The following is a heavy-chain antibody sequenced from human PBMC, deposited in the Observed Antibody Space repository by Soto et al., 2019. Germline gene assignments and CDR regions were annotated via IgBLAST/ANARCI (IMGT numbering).Heavy chain of an antibody. D-gene: IGHD1-26*01. CDR1: GFLFNSAA. J-gene: IGHJ4*02. CDR3: TTADPTSQWELQGGGDY. V-gene: IGHV3-15*07. CDR2: IKSKSVGGTT. Sequence: GGSLRLSCAASGFLFNSAAMNWVRQAPGKGLEWVGRIKSKSVGGTTDYAAHVKGRFTISRDDSKNTLYLQMNSLKTEDTAVYYCTTADPTSQWELQGGGDYWGQGT.